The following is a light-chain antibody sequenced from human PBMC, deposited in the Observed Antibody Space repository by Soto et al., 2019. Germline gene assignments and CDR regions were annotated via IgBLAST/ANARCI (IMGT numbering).Light chain of an antibody. CDR3: CSYAGSRTLV. Sequence: QSALTQPASVSGSPGQSITISCTGTSSDVGSYKFVSWYQQHPGKAPKLMIYEGTKRPSGVSNRFSGSKSGNTASLTISGLQAEDEADYYCCSYAGSRTLVFGGGTKLTVL. J-gene: IGLJ2*01. V-gene: IGLV2-23*01. CDR2: EGT. CDR1: SSDVGSYKF.